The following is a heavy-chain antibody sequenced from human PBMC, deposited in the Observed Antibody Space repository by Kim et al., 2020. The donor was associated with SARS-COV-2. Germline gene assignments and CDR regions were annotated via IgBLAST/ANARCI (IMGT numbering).Heavy chain of an antibody. CDR3: AKRHYTSGWYGGDYFDY. J-gene: IGHJ4*02. V-gene: IGHV3-23*01. Sequence: VKGRFTISSNNSKNTLYLQRNSLRAEDTAVYYCAKRHYTSGWYGGDYFDYWGQGTLVTVSS. D-gene: IGHD6-19*01.